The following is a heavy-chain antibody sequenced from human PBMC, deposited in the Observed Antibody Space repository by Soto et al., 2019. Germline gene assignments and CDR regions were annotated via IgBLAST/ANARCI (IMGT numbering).Heavy chain of an antibody. V-gene: IGHV1-69*04. CDR2: IIPILGIA. CDR3: ARSPRGYSGYVGSEYFQH. J-gene: IGHJ1*01. CDR1: GYTFTSYG. Sequence: SVKVSCKASGYTFTSYGISWVRQAPGQGLEWMGRIIPILGIANYAQKFQGRVTITADKSTSTAYMELSSLRSEDTAVYYCARSPRGYSGYVGSEYFQHWGQGTLVTVSS. D-gene: IGHD5-12*01.